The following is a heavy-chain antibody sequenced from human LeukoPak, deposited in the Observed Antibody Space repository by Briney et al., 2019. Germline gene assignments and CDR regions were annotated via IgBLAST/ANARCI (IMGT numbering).Heavy chain of an antibody. CDR3: ARPSNSAAFDI. D-gene: IGHD4-23*01. CDR1: GFTFDDYG. Sequence: PGGSLRLSCAASGFTFDDYGMSWVRQAPGKGLEWVSGINWNGGSTGYADPVEGRFTISRDNAKNSLYLQMNSLRAEDTAVYYCARPSNSAAFDIWGQGTMFTVSS. CDR2: INWNGGST. J-gene: IGHJ3*02. V-gene: IGHV3-20*04.